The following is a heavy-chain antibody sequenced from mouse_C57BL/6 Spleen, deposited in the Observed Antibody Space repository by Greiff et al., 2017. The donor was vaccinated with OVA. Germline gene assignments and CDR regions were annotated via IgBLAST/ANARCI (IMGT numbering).Heavy chain of an antibody. CDR1: GYTFTSYW. CDR3: ARRYDLYWYFDV. CDR2: IDPSDSET. Sequence: QVQLQQPGAELVRPGSSVKLSCKASGYTFTSYWMHWVKQRPIQGLEWIGNIDPSDSETHYTQKFKDKATLTVDKSSSTAYMQLSSLTSEDSAVYYCARRYDLYWYFDVWGTGTTVTVSS. V-gene: IGHV1-52*01. J-gene: IGHJ1*03. D-gene: IGHD2-4*01.